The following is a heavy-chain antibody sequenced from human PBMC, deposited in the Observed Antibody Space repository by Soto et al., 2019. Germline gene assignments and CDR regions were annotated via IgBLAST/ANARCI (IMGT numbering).Heavy chain of an antibody. Sequence: SETLSLTCTVSGGSISSYYWSWIRQPPGKGLEWIGYIYYSGSTNYNPSLKSRVTVSVDTSKNQFSLKLSSVTAADTAVYYCARRYGVYFDYWGQGTLVTVSS. CDR2: IYYSGST. CDR1: GGSISSYY. CDR3: ARRYGVYFDY. J-gene: IGHJ4*02. V-gene: IGHV4-59*08. D-gene: IGHD4-17*01.